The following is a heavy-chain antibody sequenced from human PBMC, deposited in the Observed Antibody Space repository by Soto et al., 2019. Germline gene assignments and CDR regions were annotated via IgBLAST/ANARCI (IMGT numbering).Heavy chain of an antibody. CDR3: AKASPIPSYYYYGMDV. V-gene: IGHV3-23*01. CDR1: GFTFSSYA. CDR2: ISGSGGST. Sequence: RLSCAASGFTFSSYAMSWVRQAPGKGLEWVSAISGSGGSTYYADSVKGRFTISRDNSKNTLYLQMNSPRAEDTAVYYCAKASPIPSYYYYGMDVWGQGTTVTVSS. J-gene: IGHJ6*02.